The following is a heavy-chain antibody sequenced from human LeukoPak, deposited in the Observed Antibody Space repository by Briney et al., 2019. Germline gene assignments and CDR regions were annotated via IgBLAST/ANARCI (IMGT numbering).Heavy chain of an antibody. CDR1: GGTFSSYA. V-gene: IGHV1-69*04. Sequence: ASVKVSCKASGGTFSSYAISWVRQAPGQGLEWMGRIIPILGIANYAQKFQGRVTITTDESTSTAYMELSSLRSEDTAVYYCATTIFGMVDYYYYYMDVWGKGTTVTVSS. J-gene: IGHJ6*03. D-gene: IGHD3-3*01. CDR2: IIPILGIA. CDR3: ATTIFGMVDYYYYYMDV.